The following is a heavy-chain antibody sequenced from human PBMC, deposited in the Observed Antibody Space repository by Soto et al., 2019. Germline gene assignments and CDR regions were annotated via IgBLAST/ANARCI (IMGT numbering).Heavy chain of an antibody. Sequence: GGSLRLSCAASGFTFSSYAMSWVRQAPGKGLEWVSAISGSGGSTYYADSVKGRFTISRDNSKNTLYLQMNSLRAEDTAVYYCAKAPTVAGTPYNWFDPWGQGTLVTVSS. CDR2: ISGSGGST. J-gene: IGHJ5*02. CDR3: AKAPTVAGTPYNWFDP. V-gene: IGHV3-23*01. D-gene: IGHD6-19*01. CDR1: GFTFSSYA.